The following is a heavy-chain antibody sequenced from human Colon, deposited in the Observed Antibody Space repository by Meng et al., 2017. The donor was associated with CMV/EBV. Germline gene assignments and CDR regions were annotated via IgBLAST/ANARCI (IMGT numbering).Heavy chain of an antibody. CDR3: ARDDPGDPLDF. J-gene: IGHJ4*02. V-gene: IGHV1-18*01. CDR2: IRGHNGDT. D-gene: IGHD3-16*01. Sequence: QIQLVQSAPEVKKHGASVKVSCRASGYTFRSYAISWVRQAPGQGLEWMGYIRGHNGDTSYAQKDQGRLTLTTDAARNTAYMELTSLTYDDTAVYYCARDDPGDPLDFWGQGTLVTVSS. CDR1: GYTFRSYA.